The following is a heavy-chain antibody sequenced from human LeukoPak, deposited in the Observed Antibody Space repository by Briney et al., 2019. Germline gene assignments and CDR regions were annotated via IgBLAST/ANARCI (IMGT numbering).Heavy chain of an antibody. D-gene: IGHD2-15*01. Sequence: PSETLSLTCTVSGGSIRSDDYYWTRIRQPPGKGLEWIGYIFYTGNTHYHPSLQSRVTFSVDTSKNQFSLKLSSVTAADTAVYFCATVVVVAATNYYYYATDVWGQGTTVTVSS. V-gene: IGHV4-30-4*01. CDR1: GGSIRSDDYY. CDR3: ATVVVVAATNYYYYATDV. CDR2: IFYTGNT. J-gene: IGHJ6*02.